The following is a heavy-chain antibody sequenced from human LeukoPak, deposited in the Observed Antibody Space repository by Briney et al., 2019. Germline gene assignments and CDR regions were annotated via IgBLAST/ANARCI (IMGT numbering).Heavy chain of an antibody. CDR2: IIPILGIA. CDR3: ATPGDTAMVYFDY. J-gene: IGHJ4*02. V-gene: IGHV1-69*04. CDR1: GGTFSSYA. Sequence: GASVKVSCKASGGTFSSYAISWVRQAPGQGLEWMGRIIPILGIANYAQKFQGRVTMTEDTSTDTAYMELSSLRSEDTAVYYCATPGDTAMVYFDYWGQGTLVTVSS. D-gene: IGHD5-18*01.